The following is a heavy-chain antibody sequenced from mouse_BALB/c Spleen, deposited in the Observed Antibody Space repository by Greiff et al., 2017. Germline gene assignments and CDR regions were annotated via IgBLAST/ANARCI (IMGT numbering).Heavy chain of an antibody. J-gene: IGHJ3*01. Sequence: VMLVESGAELMKPGASVKISCKATGYTFSSYWIEWVKQRPGHGLEWIGEILPGSGSTNYNEKFKGKATFTADTSSNTAYMQLSSLTSEDSAVYYCARWGAMITFAYWGQGTLVTVSA. V-gene: IGHV1-9*01. CDR3: ARWGAMITFAY. D-gene: IGHD2-4*01. CDR1: GYTFSSYW. CDR2: ILPGSGST.